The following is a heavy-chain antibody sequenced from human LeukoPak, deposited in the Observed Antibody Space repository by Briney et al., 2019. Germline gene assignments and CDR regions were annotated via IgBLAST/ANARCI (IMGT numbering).Heavy chain of an antibody. CDR2: ISYDGSSR. V-gene: IGHV3-30-3*01. J-gene: IGHJ3*01. D-gene: IGHD6-6*01. CDR3: ATFDKYSLWLV. Sequence: GGSLRLSCAASGFTFNTYAMHWVRQAPGKGLEWVADISYDGSSRSYADSVRGRFIISRDNSKNTLYVEMNSLRPEDTAVYYCATFDKYSLWLVWGQGTMVTVSS. CDR1: GFTFNTYA.